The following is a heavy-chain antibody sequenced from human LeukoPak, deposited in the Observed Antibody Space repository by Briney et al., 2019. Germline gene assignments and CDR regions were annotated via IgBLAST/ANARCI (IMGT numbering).Heavy chain of an antibody. CDR1: GFTFSSYA. CDR2: ISGSGGST. J-gene: IGHJ6*04. D-gene: IGHD3-3*01. V-gene: IGHV3-23*01. CDR3: AEDGADHPLRFWEWLRMDV. Sequence: GGSLRLSCAASGFTFSSYAMSWVRKARGGGLEWVSAISGSGGSTYYADSVEGRFTISRDNSKNTLYLQMNSLRAEDTAVYYCAEDGADHPLRFWEWLRMDVWGKGTTVTVSS.